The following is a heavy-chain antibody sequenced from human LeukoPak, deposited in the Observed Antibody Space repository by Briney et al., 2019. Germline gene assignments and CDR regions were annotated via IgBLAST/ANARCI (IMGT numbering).Heavy chain of an antibody. CDR1: GFTFSNFG. J-gene: IGHJ6*03. V-gene: IGHV3-30*02. Sequence: PGGSLRLSCAAFGFTFSNFGMHWVRQAPGKGLEWVTFIGNDGRNKKYGDSVKGRFTISRDNAKNSLYLQMSSLRAEDTAVYYCTRVEETATTAAIIRKYSYYYYYMDVWGKGNTVTVSS. D-gene: IGHD4-11*01. CDR2: IGNDGRNK. CDR3: TRVEETATTAAIIRKYSYYYYYMDV.